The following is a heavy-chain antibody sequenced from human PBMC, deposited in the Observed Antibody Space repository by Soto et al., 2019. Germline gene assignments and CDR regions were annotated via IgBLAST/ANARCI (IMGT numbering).Heavy chain of an antibody. D-gene: IGHD6-13*01. CDR1: GFSFSAYG. Sequence: TGGSLRLSCAVSGFSFSAYGMTWVRQAPGRGLEWVSGISDNGAVAKYADSVSGRFTISKDNSKSTVYLQMNSLRAEDTALYFCARGGRTWYGFDYWGQGTLVTVSS. CDR2: ISDNGAVA. V-gene: IGHV3-23*01. J-gene: IGHJ4*02. CDR3: ARGGRTWYGFDY.